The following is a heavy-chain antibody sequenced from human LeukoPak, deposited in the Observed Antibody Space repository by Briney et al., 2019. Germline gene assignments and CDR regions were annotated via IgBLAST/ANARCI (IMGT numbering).Heavy chain of an antibody. D-gene: IGHD2-15*01. Sequence: GRSLRLSCAASGFTFSSYAMHWVRQAPGKGLEWVAVISYDGSNKYYADSVKGRFTIPRDNPKNTLYLQMNSLRAEDTAVYYCAKDGSVLSKHWGQGTLVTVSS. CDR1: GFTFSSYA. J-gene: IGHJ4*02. CDR3: AKDGSVLSKH. CDR2: ISYDGSNK. V-gene: IGHV3-30*04.